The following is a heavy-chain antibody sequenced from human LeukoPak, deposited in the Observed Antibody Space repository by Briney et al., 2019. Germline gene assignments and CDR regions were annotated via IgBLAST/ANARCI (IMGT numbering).Heavy chain of an antibody. Sequence: PSETLSLTCNVSGGSISSYYWTWIRQSPGKGLEWIGYISYSGSTKYNPPVERRVTISKDTSKNHFFLRINSVAAADTATYYCARQAGSFTTFDYWGQGILVTVSS. CDR1: GGSISSYY. CDR3: ARQAGSFTTFDY. CDR2: ISYSGST. V-gene: IGHV4-59*08. J-gene: IGHJ4*02. D-gene: IGHD1-26*01.